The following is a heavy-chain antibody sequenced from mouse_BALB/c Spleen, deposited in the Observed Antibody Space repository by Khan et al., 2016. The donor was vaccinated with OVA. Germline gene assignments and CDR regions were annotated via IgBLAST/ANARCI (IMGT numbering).Heavy chain of an antibody. Sequence: VQLQQSGPDLVKPGASVKISCKASGYSFTLYYMTWVKQSHGKSLEWIGRVNPNTGGSDYNQEFKGKAILTVDKSSNSAYMELHSLTSEDSAVYYCARGYDFFAYWGQGTLVTVSA. CDR2: VNPNTGGS. V-gene: IGHV1-26*01. J-gene: IGHJ3*01. CDR3: ARGYDFFAY. CDR1: GYSFTLYY. D-gene: IGHD2-14*01.